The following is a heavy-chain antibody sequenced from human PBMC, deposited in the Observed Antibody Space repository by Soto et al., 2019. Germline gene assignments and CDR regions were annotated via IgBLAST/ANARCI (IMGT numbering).Heavy chain of an antibody. CDR2: ISGSGGST. Sequence: GGSLRLSCAASGFTFSSYAMSWVRQAPGKGLEWVSAISGSGGSTYYADSVKGRFTISRDNSKNTLYLQMNSLRAEDTAVYYCAKSWTTVTILPYYYYYGMDVWGQGTTVTVSS. J-gene: IGHJ6*02. CDR1: GFTFSSYA. V-gene: IGHV3-23*01. D-gene: IGHD4-17*01. CDR3: AKSWTTVTILPYYYYYGMDV.